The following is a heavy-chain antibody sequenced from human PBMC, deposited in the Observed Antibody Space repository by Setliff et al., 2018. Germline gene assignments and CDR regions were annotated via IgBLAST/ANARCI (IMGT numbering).Heavy chain of an antibody. CDR3: AREGRSSTRGWYMDA. CDR2: VYHRGST. Sequence: SETLSLTCTVPGGSISSISYYWGWIRQPPGKGLEWIATVYHRGSTDYKPSLKSRATISVDTSKNQFSLKLTSMTAADTAVYFCAREGRSSTRGWYMDAWGKGTSVTVSS. D-gene: IGHD2-2*01. V-gene: IGHV4-39*07. CDR1: GGSISSISYY. J-gene: IGHJ6*03.